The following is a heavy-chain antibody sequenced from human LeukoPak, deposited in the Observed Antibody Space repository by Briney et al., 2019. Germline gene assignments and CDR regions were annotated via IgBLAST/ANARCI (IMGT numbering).Heavy chain of an antibody. Sequence: GGSLRLSCAASGFTFSSYAMSWVRQAPGKGLEWVSGIFGSGTTYYTDSVKGRFTISRDSSKNTLYLQMSSLRAEDTAIYYCAKTLGIAATHPSNWGQGTLVTVSS. CDR1: GFTFSSYA. V-gene: IGHV3-23*01. CDR2: IFGSGTT. CDR3: AKTLGIAATHPSN. J-gene: IGHJ4*02. D-gene: IGHD6-25*01.